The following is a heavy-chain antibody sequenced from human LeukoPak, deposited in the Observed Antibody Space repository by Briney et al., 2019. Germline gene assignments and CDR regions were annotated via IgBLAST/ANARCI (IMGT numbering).Heavy chain of an antibody. D-gene: IGHD5-18*01. Sequence: GGSLRLSCAASGLTFSGSAMHWVRQAPGKGLEWVAVISSDGSYRYYADSVKGRFTISRDNSKNTLYLQMNSLIPEDTAVYYCARQYISGQWYFDYWGQGTLVTVSS. CDR2: ISSDGSYR. CDR3: ARQYISGQWYFDY. CDR1: GLTFSGSA. V-gene: IGHV3-30*04. J-gene: IGHJ4*02.